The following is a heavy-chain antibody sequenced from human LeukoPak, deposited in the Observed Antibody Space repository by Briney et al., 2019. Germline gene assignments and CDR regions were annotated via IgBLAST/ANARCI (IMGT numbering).Heavy chain of an antibody. D-gene: IGHD3-22*01. CDR2: IIPIFGTA. Sequence: SVKVSCKASGGTFSSYAISWVRQAPGQGLEWMGRIIPIFGTANYAQKFQGRVTITTDESTSTAYMELSSLRSEDTAVYYCAVNRGQQDSSVDYWGQGTLSPSPQ. CDR3: AVNRGQQDSSVDY. V-gene: IGHV1-69*05. J-gene: IGHJ4*02. CDR1: GGTFSSYA.